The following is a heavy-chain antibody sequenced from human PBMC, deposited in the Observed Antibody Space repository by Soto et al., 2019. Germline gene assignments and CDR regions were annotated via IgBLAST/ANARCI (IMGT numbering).Heavy chain of an antibody. CDR3: ARDNGYYDF. CDR1: GYMFSSYS. D-gene: IGHD2-8*01. CDR2: ISTNSGNT. V-gene: IGHV1-18*01. Sequence: QIQIVQSGAEVKQPGASVKISCKTSGYMFSSYSINWVRQAPGQGLEWMAWISTNSGNTHYAERVQGRVTVTLDKSARTAFMEMWGLTTDDTAVYYCARDNGYYDFWGQGTLVTVSS. J-gene: IGHJ4*02.